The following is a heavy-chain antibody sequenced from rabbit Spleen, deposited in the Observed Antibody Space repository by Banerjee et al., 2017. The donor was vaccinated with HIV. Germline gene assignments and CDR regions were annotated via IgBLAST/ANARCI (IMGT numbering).Heavy chain of an antibody. J-gene: IGHJ4*01. CDR3: ARGSATMTMVITGFYLSL. CDR2: IYTGSSGST. V-gene: IGHV1S40*01. Sequence: QSLEESGGDLVKPGASLTLTCTASGFSFSSNYWICWVRQAPGKGPEWIACIYTGSSGSTYYANWAKGRLTISKASSTTVTLQMTSLTVADTATYFCARGSATMTMVITGFYLSLWGPGTLVTVS. CDR1: GFSFSSNYW. D-gene: IGHD2-1*01.